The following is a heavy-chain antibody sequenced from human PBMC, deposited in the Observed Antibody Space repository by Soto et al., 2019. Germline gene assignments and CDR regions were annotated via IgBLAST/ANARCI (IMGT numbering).Heavy chain of an antibody. Sequence: GGSLRLSCAASGFTFSSYWMSWVRQAPGKGLEWVANIKQDGSEKYYVDSVKGRFTISRDNAKNSLYLQMNSLRAEDTAVYYCARAFHDYGAHHDYWGQGTLVTVSS. J-gene: IGHJ4*02. D-gene: IGHD4-17*01. CDR2: IKQDGSEK. V-gene: IGHV3-7*05. CDR1: GFTFSSYW. CDR3: ARAFHDYGAHHDY.